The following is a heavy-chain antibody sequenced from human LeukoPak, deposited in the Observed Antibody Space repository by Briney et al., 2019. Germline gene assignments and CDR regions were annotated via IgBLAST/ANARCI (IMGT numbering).Heavy chain of an antibody. CDR2: IYPGDSDT. CDR3: ARGHHVVVASATWASDAFDL. D-gene: IGHD2-21*02. J-gene: IGHJ3*01. Sequence: GESLKISWKGSGYSFTSYWIGWVRQMPEKGLEWIGIIYPGDSDTRYSPSFQGQVTISADKSISSAYLQWNSLKASDTAMYYCARGHHVVVASATWASDAFDLWGQGTMVTVSS. V-gene: IGHV5-51*01. CDR1: GYSFTSYW.